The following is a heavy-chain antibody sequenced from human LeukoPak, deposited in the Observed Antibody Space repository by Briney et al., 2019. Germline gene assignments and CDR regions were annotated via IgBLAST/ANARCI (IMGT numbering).Heavy chain of an antibody. J-gene: IGHJ4*02. CDR2: ISWNSGSI. CDR1: GFTFSSYA. V-gene: IGHV3-9*01. D-gene: IGHD3-10*01. CDR3: AKDGYYGSGKYFDY. Sequence: GGSLRLSCAASGFTFSSYAMHWVRQAPGKGLEWVSGISWNSGSIGYADSVKGRFTISRDNAKNSLYLQMNSLRAEDTALYYCAKDGYYGSGKYFDYWGQGTLVTVSS.